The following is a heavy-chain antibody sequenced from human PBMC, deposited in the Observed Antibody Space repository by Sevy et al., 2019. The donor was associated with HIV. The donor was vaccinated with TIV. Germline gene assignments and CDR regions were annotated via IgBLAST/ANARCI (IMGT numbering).Heavy chain of an antibody. CDR2: IWYDGSKK. CDR3: ARERDENSSGWSVPFDN. V-gene: IGHV3-33*01. J-gene: IGHJ4*02. CDR1: GFSFSTYG. Sequence: GESLKISCATSGFSFSTYGMHWVRQAPGKGLEGVAGIWYDGSKKQYADSVKGRFTISRDNSKNTMYLQMNSLRVEDTALFYCARERDENSSGWSVPFDNWGQGTPVTVSS. D-gene: IGHD6-19*01.